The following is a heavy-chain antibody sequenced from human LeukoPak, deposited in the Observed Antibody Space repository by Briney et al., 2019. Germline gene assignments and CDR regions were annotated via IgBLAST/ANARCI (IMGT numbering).Heavy chain of an antibody. Sequence: PGGSLRLSCAASGFTVSSDYMSWVRQAPGKGLEWVSVICSGDSTYYADSVKGRFTISRDNSKNTMYLQMNSLRAEDTAVYYCAKDYPLDYWGQGALVTVSS. CDR1: GFTVSSDY. CDR3: AKDYPLDY. CDR2: ICSGDST. J-gene: IGHJ4*02. V-gene: IGHV3-66*01.